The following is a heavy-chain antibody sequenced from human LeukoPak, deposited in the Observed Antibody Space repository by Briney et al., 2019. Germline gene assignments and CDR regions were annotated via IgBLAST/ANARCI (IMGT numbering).Heavy chain of an antibody. J-gene: IGHJ4*02. CDR1: GFTFSNYG. Sequence: GGSLRLSCAASGFTFSNYGMHWVRQAPGKGLEWVSSISSSSSYIYYADSVKGRFTISRDNAKNSLFLQMNSLRAEDTAVYYCARGLAGSVVAATPSDYWGQGTLVTVSS. CDR3: ARGLAGSVVAATPSDY. V-gene: IGHV3-21*01. CDR2: ISSSSSYI. D-gene: IGHD2-15*01.